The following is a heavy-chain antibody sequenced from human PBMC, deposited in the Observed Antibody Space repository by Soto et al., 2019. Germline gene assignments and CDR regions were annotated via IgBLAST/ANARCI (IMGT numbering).Heavy chain of an antibody. CDR3: ARSYYDSSASYASYGMDV. Sequence: GGSLRLSWGASGFTFSSYSMNWVRQAPGKGLEWISHISASSRTLFYADSVKGRFTISRDNAKNSLYLQMNSLRAEDTAVYYCARSYYDSSASYASYGMDVWGQGTTVTVSS. CDR2: ISASSRTL. CDR1: GFTFSSYS. J-gene: IGHJ6*02. V-gene: IGHV3-48*01. D-gene: IGHD3-22*01.